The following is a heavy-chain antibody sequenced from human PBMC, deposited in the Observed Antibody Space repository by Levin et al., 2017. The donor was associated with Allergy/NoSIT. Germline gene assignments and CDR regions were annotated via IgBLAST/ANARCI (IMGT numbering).Heavy chain of an antibody. D-gene: IGHD6-13*01. CDR1: GFTFSSYA. V-gene: IGHV3-23*01. J-gene: IGHJ3*02. Sequence: GGSLRLSCAASGFTFSSYAMSWVRQAPGKGLEWVSAISGSGGSTYYADSVKGRFTISRDNSKNTLYLQMNSLRAEDTAVYYCAKEGPWQQQLGHPLGIAFDIWGQGTMVTVSS. CDR3: AKEGPWQQQLGHPLGIAFDI. CDR2: ISGSGGST.